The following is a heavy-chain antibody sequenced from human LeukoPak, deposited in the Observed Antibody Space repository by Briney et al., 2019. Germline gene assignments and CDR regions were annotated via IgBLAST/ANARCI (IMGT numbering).Heavy chain of an antibody. V-gene: IGHV4-34*01. CDR2: INHSGST. CDR3: ARGRSGSYSPEIDY. CDR1: GGSFSGYY. Sequence: SETLSFTCAVYGGSFSGYYWSWIRQPPGKGLEWIGEINHSGSTNYNPSLKSRVTISVDTSKNQFSLKLSSVTAADTAVYYCARGRSGSYSPEIDYWGQGTLVTVPS. D-gene: IGHD1-26*01. J-gene: IGHJ4*02.